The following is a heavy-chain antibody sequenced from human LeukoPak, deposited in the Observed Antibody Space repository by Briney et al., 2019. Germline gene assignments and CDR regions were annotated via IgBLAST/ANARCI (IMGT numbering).Heavy chain of an antibody. CDR3: ARELGYYDILTGTKGYMDI. Sequence: PGGSLRLSCAASGFTFSSYSMNWVRQAPGKGLEWVSYISSSSSTIYYADSVKGRFTISRDNAKNSLYLQMNSPRAEDTAVYYCARELGYYDILTGTKGYMDIWGKGTTVTVSS. J-gene: IGHJ6*03. CDR2: ISSSSSTI. CDR1: GFTFSSYS. V-gene: IGHV3-48*01. D-gene: IGHD3-9*01.